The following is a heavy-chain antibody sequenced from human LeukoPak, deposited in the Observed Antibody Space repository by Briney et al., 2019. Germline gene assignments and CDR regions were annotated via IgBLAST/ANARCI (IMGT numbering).Heavy chain of an antibody. Sequence: QPGGSLRLSCGASGFTFSSYWMHWVRQTPGKGLVWVSRISSDGSITSYADSVQGRFTISRDNAKNTLYLQMNSLRAEDTAVYYCAGPMTEIDYWGQGTLVTVSS. CDR2: ISSDGSIT. J-gene: IGHJ4*02. V-gene: IGHV3-74*01. CDR1: GFTFSSYW. CDR3: AGPMTEIDY. D-gene: IGHD2-21*02.